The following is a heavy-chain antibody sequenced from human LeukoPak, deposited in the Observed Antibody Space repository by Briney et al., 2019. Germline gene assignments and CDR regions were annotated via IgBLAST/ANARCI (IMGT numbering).Heavy chain of an antibody. Sequence: GGSLRLSCAASGFPFNNYAMTWVRQAPGKGLEWVSVIYSGGSTYYADSVKGRFTISRDNSKNTLYLQMNSLRAEDTAVYYCATGDTIAAAGTCFDYWGQGTLVTVSS. CDR2: IYSGGST. J-gene: IGHJ4*02. D-gene: IGHD6-13*01. CDR1: GFPFNNYA. V-gene: IGHV3-66*01. CDR3: ATGDTIAAAGTCFDY.